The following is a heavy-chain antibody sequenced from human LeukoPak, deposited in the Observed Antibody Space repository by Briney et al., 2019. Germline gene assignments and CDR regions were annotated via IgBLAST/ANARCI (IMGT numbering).Heavy chain of an antibody. V-gene: IGHV4-59*11. CDR3: ARESADAFDI. CDR1: GGSISGLY. J-gene: IGHJ3*02. CDR2: IYYSGST. Sequence: SETLSLTCTVSGGSISGLYWSWIRQPPGKGLEWIGYIYYSGSTNYSPSLKSRVTISVDTSKNQFSLKLSSVIAADTALYYCARESADAFDIWGQGTTVTVSS.